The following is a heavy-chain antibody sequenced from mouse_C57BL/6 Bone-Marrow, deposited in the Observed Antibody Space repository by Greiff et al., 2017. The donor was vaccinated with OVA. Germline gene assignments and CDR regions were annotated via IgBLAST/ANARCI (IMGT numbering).Heavy chain of an antibody. CDR2: IWTGGGT. D-gene: IGHD1-1*01. J-gene: IGHJ1*03. V-gene: IGHV2-9-1*01. CDR3: ARSDGYYGSSLWWYVDV. Sequence: VQRVESGPGLVAPSQSLSITCTVSGFSLTSYAISWVRQPPGKGLEWLGVIWTGGGTNYNSALKSRLSISKDNSKSQVFLKMNSLQTDDTARYYCARSDGYYGSSLWWYVDVWGTGTTVTVSS. CDR1: GFSLTSYA.